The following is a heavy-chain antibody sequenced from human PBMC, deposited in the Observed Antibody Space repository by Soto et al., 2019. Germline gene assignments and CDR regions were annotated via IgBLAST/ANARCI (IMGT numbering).Heavy chain of an antibody. D-gene: IGHD3-3*01. Sequence: GESLKISCKGSGYSFTSYWIGWVRQMPGKGLEWMGIIYPGDSDTRYSPSFQGQVTISADKSISTAYLQWSSLKASDTAMYYCARQFYDFWSGYGSFAYWGQGTLVTVSS. CDR2: IYPGDSDT. CDR3: ARQFYDFWSGYGSFAY. V-gene: IGHV5-51*01. J-gene: IGHJ4*02. CDR1: GYSFTSYW.